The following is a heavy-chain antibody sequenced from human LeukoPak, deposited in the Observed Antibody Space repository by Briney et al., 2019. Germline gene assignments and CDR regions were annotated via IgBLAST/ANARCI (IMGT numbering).Heavy chain of an antibody. CDR3: ARVWYYYGSGSYYYFDY. V-gene: IGHV3-48*04. CDR2: ISSSRSTI. Sequence: GGSLRLSCAASGFTFSSYSMNWVRQAPGKGLEWVSYISSSRSTIYYADSVKGRFTISRDNAKNSLYLQMNSLRAEDTAVYYCARVWYYYGSGSYYYFDYWGQGTLVTVSS. J-gene: IGHJ4*02. CDR1: GFTFSSYS. D-gene: IGHD3-10*01.